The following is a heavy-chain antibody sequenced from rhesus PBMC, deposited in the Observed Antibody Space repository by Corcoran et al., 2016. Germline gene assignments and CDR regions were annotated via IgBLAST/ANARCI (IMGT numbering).Heavy chain of an antibody. CDR3: ARGDSSGWYRGWVDY. Sequence: QVQLQESGPGVVKPSETLSLTCAVSGGSISSGYDWSWIRQPPGKGLEWIGYIYGSSGSTNYNPSLKNRVTISKGASKNHFSLRLGSVTAADTAVYYCARGDSSGWYRGWVDYWGQGVLVTVSS. CDR1: GGSISSGYD. D-gene: IGHD6-31*01. J-gene: IGHJ4*01. CDR2: IYGSSGST. V-gene: IGHV4-76*01.